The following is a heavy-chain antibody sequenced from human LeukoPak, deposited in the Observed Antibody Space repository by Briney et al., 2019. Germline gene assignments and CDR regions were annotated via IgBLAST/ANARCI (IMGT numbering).Heavy chain of an antibody. D-gene: IGHD5-24*01. J-gene: IGHJ4*02. CDR1: GFPFSSYW. V-gene: IGHV3-7*04. Sequence: GGSLRLCCVASGFPFSSYWMTWVRQASGKGLEWVAHIKQDGSKKSYVDSVKGRFTISRDNAKNSLYLQMNSLRAEDTAIYYCTRVGYIDEGIDYWGQGTLVTVSS. CDR2: IKQDGSKK. CDR3: TRVGYIDEGIDY.